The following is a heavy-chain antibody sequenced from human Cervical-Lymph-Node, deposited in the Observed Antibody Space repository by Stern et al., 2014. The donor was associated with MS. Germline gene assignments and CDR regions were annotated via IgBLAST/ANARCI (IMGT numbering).Heavy chain of an antibody. D-gene: IGHD1-26*01. J-gene: IGHJ6*02. CDR2: IYYRGRP. CDR1: GDSVSSEDYY. CDR3: ARSGYYGIDV. Sequence: QVQLVESGPGLVRPSETLSLTCTASGDSVSSEDYYWSWIRQSPGKDLEWIGYIYYRGRPNYNPSLKSRLTISIDTSKTQFPRKLISVTAADPAVYYCARSGYYGIDVWGQGTTVIVSS. V-gene: IGHV4-61*08.